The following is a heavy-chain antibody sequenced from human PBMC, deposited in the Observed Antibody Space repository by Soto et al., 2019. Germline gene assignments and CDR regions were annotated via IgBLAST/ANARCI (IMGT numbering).Heavy chain of an antibody. V-gene: IGHV1-3*01. CDR1: GYTFTSYA. CDR3: ASEGVVRGPTDYYYYGMDV. J-gene: IGHJ6*02. Sequence: ASVKVSCKASGYTFTSYAMHWVRQAPGQRLEWMGWINAVNGKTKYSQKFQGRVTITADTSTSTAYMELSSLRSEDTAVYYCASEGVVRGPTDYYYYGMDVWGQGTTVTVSS. CDR2: INAVNGKT. D-gene: IGHD3-10*01.